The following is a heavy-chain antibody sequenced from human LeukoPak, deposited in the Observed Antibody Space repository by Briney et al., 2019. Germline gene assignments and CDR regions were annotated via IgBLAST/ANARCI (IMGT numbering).Heavy chain of an antibody. CDR3: AKNRGYTYYFDY. V-gene: IGHV3-23*01. CDR1: GSTFSTYA. Sequence: TGGSLRLSCAASGSTFSTYAMRWVRQAPGKGLEWVSTISGSGGSTYYADSVKGRFTISRDNSKNTLYLQMNSLRAEDTAVYYCAKNRGYTYYFDYWGQGTLVTVSS. J-gene: IGHJ4*02. CDR2: ISGSGGST. D-gene: IGHD5-18*01.